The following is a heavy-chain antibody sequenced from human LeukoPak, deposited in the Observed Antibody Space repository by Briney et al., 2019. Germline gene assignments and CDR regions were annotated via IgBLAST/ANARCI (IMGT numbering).Heavy chain of an antibody. CDR1: GYTFTSYG. V-gene: IGHV1-18*04. CDR2: ISAYNGNT. CDR3: ARAKIRSIAAAGTFEDY. D-gene: IGHD6-13*01. J-gene: IGHJ4*02. Sequence: ASVKVFCKASGYTFTSYGISWVRQAPGQGLEWMGWISAYNGNTNYAQKLQGRVTMTTDTSTSTAYMELRSLRSDDTAVYYCARAKIRSIAAAGTFEDYWGQGTLVTVSS.